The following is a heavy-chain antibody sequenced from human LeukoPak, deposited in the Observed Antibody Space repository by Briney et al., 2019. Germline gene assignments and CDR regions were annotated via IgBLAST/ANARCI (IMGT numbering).Heavy chain of an antibody. CDR1: SGSITGYY. J-gene: IGHJ4*02. Sequence: PSETLSLTCTVSSGSITGYYWSWLRQPPGKGLEWIAYVYATGTTNYNPSLKTRATISIDTSKNQLSLTLTSLTATDTAVYYCARVGSGGAWFDFWGQGALVSISS. CDR2: VYATGTT. CDR3: ARVGSGGAWFDF. D-gene: IGHD6-19*01. V-gene: IGHV4-59*01.